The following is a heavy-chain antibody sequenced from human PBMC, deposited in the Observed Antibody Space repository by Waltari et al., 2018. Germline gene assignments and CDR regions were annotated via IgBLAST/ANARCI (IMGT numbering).Heavy chain of an antibody. J-gene: IGHJ4*02. CDR2: INTYNDNT. CDR1: GYTFTGYY. V-gene: IGHV1-18*04. CDR3: ARPYSSGLTYYFDS. Sequence: QVHLVQSGAEVKKPGASVKVSCKASGYTFTGYYIQWVRRAPGQGLEWMGWINTYNDNTKYAQKLQDRVTLTTDTSATTAYMELRSLTSDDTAVYYCARPYSSGLTYYFDSWGQGTLVTVSS. D-gene: IGHD2-21*01.